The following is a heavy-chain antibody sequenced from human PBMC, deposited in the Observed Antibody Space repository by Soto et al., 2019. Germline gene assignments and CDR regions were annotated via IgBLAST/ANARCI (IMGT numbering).Heavy chain of an antibody. CDR3: ARSYCTNGVCYPRYNWFDP. V-gene: IGHV5-51*01. CDR1: GYSFTSYW. J-gene: IGHJ5*02. Sequence: PGESLKISCKGSGYSFTSYWIGWVRQMPGKGLEWMGIIYPGDSDTRYSPSFQGRVTISADKSISTAYLQWSSLKASDTAMYYCARSYCTNGVCYPRYNWFDPWGQGTLVTVSS. D-gene: IGHD2-8*01. CDR2: IYPGDSDT.